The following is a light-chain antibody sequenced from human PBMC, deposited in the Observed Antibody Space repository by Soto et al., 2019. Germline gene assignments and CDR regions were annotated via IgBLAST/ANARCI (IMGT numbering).Light chain of an antibody. CDR3: TSYTIKTTYV. CDR1: SSDVGGSGL. J-gene: IGLJ1*01. Sequence: QSALTQPASVSGSPGQSITISCTGTSSDVGGSGLVSWYQFHPGKAPKLLIFEGFKRPSGVSNRFSGSKSGSTASLTISGLQAEDEADYYCTSYTIKTTYVFGTGTKLTVL. CDR2: EGF. V-gene: IGLV2-14*02.